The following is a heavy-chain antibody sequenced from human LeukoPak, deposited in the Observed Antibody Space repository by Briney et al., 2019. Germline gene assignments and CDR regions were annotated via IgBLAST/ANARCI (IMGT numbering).Heavy chain of an antibody. D-gene: IGHD3-3*01. Sequence: PSETLSLTCTVTSGSISGHYWSWIRQPAGKEMQWIGRIYTSGATNYNPSLKSRVTMSIDTSKKEFTLKLTSVTAADTAVYYCARDPAYGFWSGFDYWGQGTLVTVSS. CDR2: IYTSGAT. CDR1: SGSISGHY. V-gene: IGHV4-4*07. J-gene: IGHJ4*02. CDR3: ARDPAYGFWSGFDY.